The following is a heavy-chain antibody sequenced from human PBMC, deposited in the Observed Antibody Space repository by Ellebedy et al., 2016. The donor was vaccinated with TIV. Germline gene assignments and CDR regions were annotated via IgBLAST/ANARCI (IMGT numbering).Heavy chain of an antibody. Sequence: GESLKISCTASEFTFSDYYMSWIRQAPGKGLEWVSYISSSSSTIYYADSVKGRFTISRDNAKNSLYLQMNSLRDEDTAVYYCARDRGGSGWYAFDYWGQGTLVTVSS. CDR1: EFTFSDYY. CDR2: ISSSSSTI. D-gene: IGHD6-19*01. V-gene: IGHV3-11*04. J-gene: IGHJ4*02. CDR3: ARDRGGSGWYAFDY.